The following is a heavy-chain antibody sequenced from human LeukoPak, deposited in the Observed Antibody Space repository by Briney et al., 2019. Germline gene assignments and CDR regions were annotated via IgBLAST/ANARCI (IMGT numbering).Heavy chain of an antibody. D-gene: IGHD5-12*01. J-gene: IGHJ4*02. V-gene: IGHV3-33*01. CDR1: GFTFSSYG. Sequence: GGSLRLSCAASGFTFSSYGMHWVRQASGKGLEWVAVIWYDGSNKYYADSVKGRFTISRDNSKNTLYLQMNSLRAEDTAVYYCAREGRWLPFDYWGQGTLVTVSS. CDR3: AREGRWLPFDY. CDR2: IWYDGSNK.